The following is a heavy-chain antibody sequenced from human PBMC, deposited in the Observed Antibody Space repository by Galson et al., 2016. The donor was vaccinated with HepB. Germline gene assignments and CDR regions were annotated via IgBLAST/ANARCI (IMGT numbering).Heavy chain of an antibody. D-gene: IGHD2-8*02. CDR3: ARRSCTAVACYSASYRCVDS. CDR1: TFTFSNYW. V-gene: IGHV3-7*01. Sequence: SLRLSCADSTFTFSNYWMTWVRQAPGKGLEWVANIKPDGSEKYYVDSVKGRFTISRDNAKKSLYLQMNSLRAEETAVYYCARRSCTAVACYSASYRCVDSWGQGTLVTVSS. CDR2: IKPDGSEK. J-gene: IGHJ4*02.